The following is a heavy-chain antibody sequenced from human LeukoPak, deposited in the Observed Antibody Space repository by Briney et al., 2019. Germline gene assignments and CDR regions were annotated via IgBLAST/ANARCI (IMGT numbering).Heavy chain of an antibody. CDR2: IRSKTYGGTT. CDR1: GFTFGDYA. V-gene: IGHV3-49*04. D-gene: IGHD5-12*01. CDR3: ARGGRYSGYGFFDY. J-gene: IGHJ4*02. Sequence: TGGSLRLSCAASGFTFGDYAMTWVRQAPGKGLEWVGFIRSKTYGGTTEYAASMKGRFTISRDDSKSIAYLQMNSLKTEDTAVYYCARGGRYSGYGFFDYWGQGTMVTVSS.